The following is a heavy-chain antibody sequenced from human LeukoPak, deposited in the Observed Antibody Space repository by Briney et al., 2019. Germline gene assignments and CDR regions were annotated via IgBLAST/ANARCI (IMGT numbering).Heavy chain of an antibody. Sequence: SETLSLTCTVSGGSIGSSSYYWGWIRQPPGKGLEWIGSIYYSGSTYYNPSHKSRVTISVDTSKNQFSLKLSSVTAADTAVYYCARLTMGHYFDYWGQGTLVTVSS. D-gene: IGHD3-3*01. CDR3: ARLTMGHYFDY. V-gene: IGHV4-39*01. CDR2: IYYSGST. J-gene: IGHJ4*02. CDR1: GGSIGSSSYY.